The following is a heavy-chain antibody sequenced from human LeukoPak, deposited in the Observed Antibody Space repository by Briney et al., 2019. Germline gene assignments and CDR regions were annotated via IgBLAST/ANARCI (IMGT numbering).Heavy chain of an antibody. D-gene: IGHD5-24*01. CDR1: GYTFTDYY. CDR3: ARGRDAIDY. J-gene: IGHJ4*02. Sequence: ASVKVSCKASGYTFTDYYMHWVRQAPGQGLEWMGWINPKSGGTNYAQRFQGRVTMTRDTSINTAYMELSRPTSDDSAVYYCARGRDAIDYWGQGTLVTVSS. CDR2: INPKSGGT. V-gene: IGHV1-2*02.